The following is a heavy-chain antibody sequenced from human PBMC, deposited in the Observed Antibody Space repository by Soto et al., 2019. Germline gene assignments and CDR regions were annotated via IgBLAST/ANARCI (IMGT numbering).Heavy chain of an antibody. V-gene: IGHV4-4*07. D-gene: IGHD6-19*01. CDR3: ARDFGLAVAGTGWFDP. J-gene: IGHJ5*02. CDR2: IYTSGST. Sequence: QVQLQESGPGLVKPSETLSLTCTVSGGSISSYYWSWIRQPAGKGLEWIGRIYTSGSTNYNPPLKSRVTMSVDTSKNQFSLKLSSVTAADTAVYYCARDFGLAVAGTGWFDPWGQGTLVTVSS. CDR1: GGSISSYY.